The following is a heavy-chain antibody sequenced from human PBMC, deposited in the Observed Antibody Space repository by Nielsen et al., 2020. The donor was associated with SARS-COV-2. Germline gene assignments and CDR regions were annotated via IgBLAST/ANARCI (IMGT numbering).Heavy chain of an antibody. CDR1: GLTFDDYT. CDR2: ISWDGGST. CDR3: AKAVSSSPGSPFDY. J-gene: IGHJ4*02. D-gene: IGHD6-6*01. Sequence: GESLKISCAASGLTFDDYTMHWVRQAPGKGLEWVSLISWDGGSTYYADSVKGRFTISRDNSKNSLYLQMNSLRTEDTALYYCAKAVSSSPGSPFDYWGQGTLVTVSS. V-gene: IGHV3-43*01.